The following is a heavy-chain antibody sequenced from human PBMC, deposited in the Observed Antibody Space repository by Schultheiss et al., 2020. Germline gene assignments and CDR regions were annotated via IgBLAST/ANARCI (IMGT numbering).Heavy chain of an antibody. CDR2: IYHSGST. CDR1: GGSISSSNW. D-gene: IGHD3-10*01. CDR3: ARGYYGSGSYYDAFDI. Sequence: SETLSLTCAVSGGSISSSNWWSWVRQPPGKGLEWIGEIYHSGSTNYNPSLKSRVTISVDTSKNQFSLKLSSVTAADTAVYYCARGYYGSGSYYDAFDIWGQGTMVTVSS. J-gene: IGHJ3*02. V-gene: IGHV4-4*02.